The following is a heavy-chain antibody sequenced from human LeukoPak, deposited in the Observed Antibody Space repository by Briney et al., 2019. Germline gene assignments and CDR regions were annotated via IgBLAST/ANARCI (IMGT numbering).Heavy chain of an antibody. CDR3: ARGGAAAGYYYYYYMDV. Sequence: ASVKVSCKASGYTFTDSYMHWVRQAPGQGLGWMGWINPNSGGTNYAQKFQGRVTMTRDTSITTAYMDLSRLRSDDTAVYYCARGGAAAGYYYYYYMDVWGKGTTVTISS. CDR2: INPNSGGT. V-gene: IGHV1-2*02. J-gene: IGHJ6*03. CDR1: GYTFTDSY. D-gene: IGHD6-13*01.